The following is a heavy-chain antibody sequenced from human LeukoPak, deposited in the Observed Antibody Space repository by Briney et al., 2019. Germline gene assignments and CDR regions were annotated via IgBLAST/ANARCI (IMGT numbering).Heavy chain of an antibody. CDR2: IYTSGNT. CDR3: AREDMQVAIYYFDY. D-gene: IGHD2-15*01. J-gene: IGHJ4*02. V-gene: IGHV4-61*02. Sequence: PSQTLSLTCTVSGGSISSGSYYWSWIRQPAGKGLEWIGRIYTSGNTNYNPSLKSRVTISVDTSKNQFSLKLSSVTAADTAVYYCAREDMQVAIYYFDYWGQGTLVTVSS. CDR1: GGSISSGSYY.